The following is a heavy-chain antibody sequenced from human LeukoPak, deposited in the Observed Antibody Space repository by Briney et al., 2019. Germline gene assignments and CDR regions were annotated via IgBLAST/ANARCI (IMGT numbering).Heavy chain of an antibody. V-gene: IGHV3-33*06. D-gene: IGHD3-16*01. J-gene: IGHJ1*01. CDR1: GFTFSSYA. CDR3: AKDISGGSGYSQSLQY. Sequence: GGSLRLFCAASAASGFTFSSYAMHWVRQAPGKGLEWVAVIWYDGSNKSYGDSVKGRFTISRDNSKNTVYLQMNSLRAEDTAVYYCAKDISGGSGYSQSLQYWGQGTLVTVSS. CDR2: IWYDGSNK.